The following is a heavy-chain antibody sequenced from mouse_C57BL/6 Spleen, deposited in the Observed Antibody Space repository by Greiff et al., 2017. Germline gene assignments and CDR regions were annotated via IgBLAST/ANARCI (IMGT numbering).Heavy chain of an antibody. J-gene: IGHJ3*01. CDR3: ARTLYYDYAWFAY. CDR1: GYTFTDYN. Sequence: EVKLMESGPELVKPGASVKIPCKASGYTFTDYNMDWVKQSHGKSLEWIGDINPNNGGTIYNQKFKGKATLTVDKSSSTAYMELRSLTSEDTAVYYCARTLYYDYAWFAYWGQGTLVTVSA. D-gene: IGHD2-4*01. V-gene: IGHV1-18*01. CDR2: INPNNGGT.